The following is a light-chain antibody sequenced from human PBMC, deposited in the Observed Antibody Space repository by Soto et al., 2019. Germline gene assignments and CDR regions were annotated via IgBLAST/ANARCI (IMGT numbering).Light chain of an antibody. CDR3: SSYAGSSNFVV. CDR2: EVS. J-gene: IGLJ2*01. Sequence: QSALTQPPSASGSPGQSVTMSCSGTSSDVGGYDYVSWYQQHPGKAPKLMIYEVSKRPSGVPDRFFGSKSGNTASLTVSGLQAEDEADYYCSSYAGSSNFVVFGGGTQLTV. CDR1: SSDVGGYDY. V-gene: IGLV2-8*01.